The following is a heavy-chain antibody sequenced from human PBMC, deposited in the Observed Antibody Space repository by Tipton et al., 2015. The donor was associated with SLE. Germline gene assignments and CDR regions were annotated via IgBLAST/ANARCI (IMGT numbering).Heavy chain of an antibody. CDR2: MYYSGST. D-gene: IGHD3-3*01. CDR1: GDSIISSSYY. Sequence: TLSLTCSVSGDSIISSSYYWGWIRQPPGKGLEWIGSMYYSGSTYYNPSLKSRVTISVDTSKNQFSLMLRSVTAADTAVYYCAREGPYYDFWSGMGTFDIWGQGPMVTVPS. J-gene: IGHJ3*02. CDR3: AREGPYYDFWSGMGTFDI. V-gene: IGHV4-39*07.